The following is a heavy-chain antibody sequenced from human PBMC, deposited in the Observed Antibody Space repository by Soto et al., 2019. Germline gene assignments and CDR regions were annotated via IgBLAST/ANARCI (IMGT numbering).Heavy chain of an antibody. J-gene: IGHJ5*01. CDR3: ARDLGGCSAGSCRYNWFDS. CDR2: IIPIYGTA. Sequence: QVQLVQSGAEVKKPGSSVKVSCKASGDTFRNYAISWVRQAPGQGLEWMGGIIPIYGTANYAQKFQDRVTITAETSTSTADMELSSLRSEDTAVYYCARDLGGCSAGSCRYNWFDSWGQGTLVSVSS. V-gene: IGHV1-69*06. D-gene: IGHD2-15*01. CDR1: GDTFRNYA.